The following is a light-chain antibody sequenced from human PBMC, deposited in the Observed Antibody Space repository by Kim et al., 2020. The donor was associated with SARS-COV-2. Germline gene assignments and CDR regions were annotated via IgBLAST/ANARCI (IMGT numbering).Light chain of an antibody. Sequence: SAFVGDRVTITCRASQNIDTWLAWYQHKPGKAPKLLIYDASNLESGVPPRFSGSGSGTEFTLTISSLQPDDFATYHCQQYNSYWTFGQGTKVDIK. CDR1: QNIDTW. V-gene: IGKV1-5*01. CDR3: QQYNSYWT. CDR2: DAS. J-gene: IGKJ1*01.